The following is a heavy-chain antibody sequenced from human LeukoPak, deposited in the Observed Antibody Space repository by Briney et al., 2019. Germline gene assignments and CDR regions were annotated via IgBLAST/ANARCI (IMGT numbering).Heavy chain of an antibody. CDR3: AKAPIAAAGGTLFDY. Sequence: GGSLRLSCAASGFTFSSFGMSWVRQAPGKGLEWVSAISSTGGTAYYADSVKGRFTISRDNSKNTLYLQMNSLRAEDTAVYYCAKAPIAAAGGTLFDYWGQGTLVTVSS. CDR1: GFTFSSFG. CDR2: ISSTGGTA. J-gene: IGHJ4*02. D-gene: IGHD6-13*01. V-gene: IGHV3-23*01.